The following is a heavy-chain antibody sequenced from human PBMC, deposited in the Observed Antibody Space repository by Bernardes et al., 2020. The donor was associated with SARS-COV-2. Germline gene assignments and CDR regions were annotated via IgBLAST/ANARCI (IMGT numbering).Heavy chain of an antibody. CDR3: AIPPTNYDRYGMDV. D-gene: IGHD3-22*01. CDR1: GYTFTGYY. Sequence: VGWKASGYTFTGYYMHWVRQAPGQGLEWMGWINPNSGGTNYAQKFQGRVTMTRDTSISTAYMELSRLRSDDTAVYYCAIPPTNYDRYGMDVWGQGTTVTVSS. J-gene: IGHJ6*02. V-gene: IGHV1-2*02. CDR2: INPNSGGT.